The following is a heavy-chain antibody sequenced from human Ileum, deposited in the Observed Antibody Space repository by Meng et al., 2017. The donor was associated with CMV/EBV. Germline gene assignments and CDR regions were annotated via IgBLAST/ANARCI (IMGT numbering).Heavy chain of an antibody. CDR2: IGDDT. CDR1: GFTFTNYA. CDR3: AKGGTASCYTYFDY. D-gene: IGHD3-16*02. Sequence: GESLKTSCAASGFTFTNYAMGWVRRAPGKGLEWVSTIGDDTFYADSVKGRFTISRDNSKNTLYLQMNRLGADDTALYYCAKGGTASCYTYFDYWGQGTLVTVSS. J-gene: IGHJ4*02. V-gene: IGHV3-23*01.